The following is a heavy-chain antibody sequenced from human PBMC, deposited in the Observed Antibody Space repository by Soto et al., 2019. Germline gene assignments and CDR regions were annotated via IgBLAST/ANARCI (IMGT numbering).Heavy chain of an antibody. CDR2: ITYDGSQQ. CDR1: GVGFDAYG. V-gene: IGHV3-30*03. Sequence: QVKLVESGGGVVHPGGSLRLSCAASGVGFDAYGIHWVRRAPGKGLEWVAVITYDGSQQYYRDSVKGRFTISRDHVRKTMFLQMDNLQPEDTAMYFCGRGSQYNYGPPAYFDYWGQGTLVTVSS. D-gene: IGHD5-18*01. J-gene: IGHJ4*02. CDR3: GRGSQYNYGPPAYFDY.